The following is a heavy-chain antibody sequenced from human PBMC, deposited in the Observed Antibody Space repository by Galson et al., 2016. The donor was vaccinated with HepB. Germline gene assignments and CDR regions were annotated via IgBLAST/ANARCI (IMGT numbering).Heavy chain of an antibody. V-gene: IGHV4-31*03. D-gene: IGHD1-1*01. CDR3: ARTDARRITGFYFDF. CDR1: GGSIGRGGFY. Sequence: TLSLTCTVSGGSIGRGGFYWSWIRQHPGKGLEWLGYIYYRGKTYYNPSLKSRMSISVDTSKNEFSLGVSSVTAADTAVYYCARTDARRITGFYFDFWGQGALVTVSS. CDR2: IYYRGKT. J-gene: IGHJ4*02.